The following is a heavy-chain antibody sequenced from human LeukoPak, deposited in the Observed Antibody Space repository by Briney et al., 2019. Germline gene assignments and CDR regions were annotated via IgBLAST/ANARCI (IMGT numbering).Heavy chain of an antibody. D-gene: IGHD6-13*01. CDR1: GFTFSSYS. V-gene: IGHV3-48*01. CDR3: ASPGVQQQPDYYYYYYYMDV. CDR2: ISSSSSTI. J-gene: IGHJ6*03. Sequence: GGSLRLSCAASGFTFSSYSMNWVRQAPGQGLEWVSYISSSSSTIYYADSVKGRFTISRDNAKNSMYLQMNSLRAEDTAVYYCASPGVQQQPDYYYYYYYMDVWGKGTTVTVSS.